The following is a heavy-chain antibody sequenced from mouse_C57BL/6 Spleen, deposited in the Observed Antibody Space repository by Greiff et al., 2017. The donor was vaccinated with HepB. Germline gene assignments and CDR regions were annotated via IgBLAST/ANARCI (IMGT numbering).Heavy chain of an antibody. CDR2: INPGSGGT. D-gene: IGHD2-14*01. V-gene: IGHV1-54*01. CDR1: GYAFTNYL. J-gene: IGHJ2*01. Sequence: QVQLQQSGAELVRPGTSVKVSCKASGYAFTNYLIEWVKQRPGHGLEWIGVINPGSGGTNYNEKFKGKATLTADKSSSTAYMQLSSLTSEDSAVYFCGREANVGTGDYVDYWGQGTTLTVSS. CDR3: GREANVGTGDYVDY.